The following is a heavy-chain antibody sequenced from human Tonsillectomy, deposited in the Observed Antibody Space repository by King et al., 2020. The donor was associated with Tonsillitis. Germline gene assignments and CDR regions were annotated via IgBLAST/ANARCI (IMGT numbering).Heavy chain of an antibody. CDR2: ISYDGSNK. D-gene: IGHD1-26*01. J-gene: IGHJ4*02. CDR3: AKEGGSYSSYFDY. CDR1: GFTFSSYG. V-gene: IGHV3-30*18. Sequence: VQLVESGGGVVQPGRSLRLSCAASGFTFSSYGMHWVRQAPGKGLEWVAVISYDGSNKYYADSVKGRFTISSDNSKNTLYLQMNSLRAEDTAVYYCAKEGGSYSSYFDYWGQGTLVTVSS.